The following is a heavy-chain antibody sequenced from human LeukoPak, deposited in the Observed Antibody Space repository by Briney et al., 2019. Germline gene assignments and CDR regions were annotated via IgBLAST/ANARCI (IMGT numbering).Heavy chain of an antibody. D-gene: IGHD2-2*01. CDR3: ATLPTAIYYFDY. CDR2: IYYSGST. CDR1: GGSISSSSYY. Sequence: PSETLSLTCTVSGGSISSSSYYWGWIRQPPGQGLEWIGSIYYSGSTYYNPSLKSRVTMPVDTSKSQFSLKLSSVTAADTAVYYCATLPTAIYYFDYWGQGTLVTVSS. J-gene: IGHJ4*02. V-gene: IGHV4-39*01.